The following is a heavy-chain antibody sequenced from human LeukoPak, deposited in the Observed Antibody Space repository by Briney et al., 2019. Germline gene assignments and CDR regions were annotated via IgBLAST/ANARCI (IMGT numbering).Heavy chain of an antibody. CDR2: IYYSGST. J-gene: IGHJ4*02. CDR3: ARLYRQLGSVY. Sequence: SETLSLTCTVSGGSISSSSYYWGWIRQPPGKGLEWIGSIYYSGSTYYNPSLKSRVTISVDTSKNQFSLKLSSVTAADTPVYYCARLYRQLGSVYWGQGTLVTVSS. V-gene: IGHV4-39*01. CDR1: GGSISSSSYY. D-gene: IGHD6-13*01.